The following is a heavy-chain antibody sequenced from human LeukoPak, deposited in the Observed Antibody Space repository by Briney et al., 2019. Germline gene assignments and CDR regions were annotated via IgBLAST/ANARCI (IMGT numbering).Heavy chain of an antibody. D-gene: IGHD2/OR15-2a*01. CDR3: ARDSSSFPNYFDS. CDR1: GFTVSSNY. J-gene: IGHJ4*02. Sequence: GGSLRLSCEGTGFTVSSNYMSWVRQAPGKGLEWVSLIYSAGSTFYADSVKGRFTISRDNSKNTLYLQMNSLRAEDTALYFCARDSSSFPNYFDSWGQGTPVTVSS. CDR2: IYSAGST. V-gene: IGHV3-53*01.